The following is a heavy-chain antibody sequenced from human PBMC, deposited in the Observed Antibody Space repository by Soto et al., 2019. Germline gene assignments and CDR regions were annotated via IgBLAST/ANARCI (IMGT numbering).Heavy chain of an antibody. CDR3: AKDGYLDTYYVDY. D-gene: IGHD3-9*01. J-gene: IGHJ4*02. V-gene: IGHV3-30-3*01. CDR1: GFTFSSYA. Sequence: QVQLVESGGGVVQPGRSLRLSCAASGFTFSSYAMHWVRQAPGKGLEWVAVISYDGISKHYADSVKGRFSISRDESENTLYVQMNSLRAEDTAVYYCAKDGYLDTYYVDYWGQGTLVTVSS. CDR2: ISYDGISK.